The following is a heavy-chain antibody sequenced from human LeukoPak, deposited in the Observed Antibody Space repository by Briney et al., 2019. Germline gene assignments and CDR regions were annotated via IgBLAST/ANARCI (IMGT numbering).Heavy chain of an antibody. CDR2: ISGSGGST. CDR3: ARDSRVYAFYYYYYYMDV. D-gene: IGHD2-8*01. V-gene: IGHV3-23*01. CDR1: GFTFSSYA. Sequence: PGGSLRLSCAASGFTFSSYAMSWVRQAPGKGLEWVSAISGSGGSTYYADSVKGRFTISRDNSKNTLYLQMNSLRAEDTAVYYCARDSRVYAFYYYYYYMDVWGKGTTVTVSS. J-gene: IGHJ6*03.